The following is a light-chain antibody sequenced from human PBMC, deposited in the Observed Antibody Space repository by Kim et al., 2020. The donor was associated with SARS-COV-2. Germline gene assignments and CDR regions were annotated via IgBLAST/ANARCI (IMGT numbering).Light chain of an antibody. Sequence: PGQKVPISCSGSSSNIENNYVSWYQQLPGTAPKLLIYDNNKRASGIPDRFSGSRSGSSATLGITGLQTGDEAYYYCATWDNSVSALFGGGTQLTVL. CDR2: DNN. V-gene: IGLV1-51*01. CDR1: SSNIENNY. CDR3: ATWDNSVSAL. J-gene: IGLJ2*01.